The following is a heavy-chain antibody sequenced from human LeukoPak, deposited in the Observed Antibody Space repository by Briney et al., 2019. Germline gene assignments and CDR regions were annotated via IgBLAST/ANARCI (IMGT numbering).Heavy chain of an antibody. J-gene: IGHJ3*01. Sequence: GGSLRLSCAASGFTFSCYGMHWVRQTPGKGLEWVALISFDGSIEYYVDSVKGRFTISRDNSKSTLFLQMNSLRPEDTAVYYCAKDSDIAVAGSDDALDVWGQGTMVTVSS. CDR1: GFTFSCYG. V-gene: IGHV3-30*18. CDR2: ISFDGSIE. CDR3: AKDSDIAVAGSDDALDV. D-gene: IGHD6-19*01.